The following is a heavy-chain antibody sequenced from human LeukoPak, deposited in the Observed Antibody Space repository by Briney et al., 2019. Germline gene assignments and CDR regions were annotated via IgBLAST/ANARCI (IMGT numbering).Heavy chain of an antibody. Sequence: PGGSLRLSCAAYGFTVSANYMSWVRQAPGKGLEWVSVIYSGGSTYYADSVKGRFTISRHDSKNTLYLQMNSLSAEDTAVYYCARDIDAFDIWGQGTVVTVSS. V-gene: IGHV3-53*04. CDR3: ARDIDAFDI. J-gene: IGHJ3*02. CDR2: IYSGGST. CDR1: GFTVSANY.